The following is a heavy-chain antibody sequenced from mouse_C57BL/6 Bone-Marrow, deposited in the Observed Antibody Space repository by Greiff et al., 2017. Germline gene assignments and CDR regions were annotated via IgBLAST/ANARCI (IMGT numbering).Heavy chain of an antibody. CDR2: ISSGGSYT. Sequence: EVKLVESGGDLVKPGGSLKLSCAASGFTFSSYGMSWVRQTPDKRLEWVATISSGGSYTYYPDRVKGRFTISRDNAKNTLYLQMSSLKSEDTAMYYCARRSYYDYDGAGYWGQGTTLTVSS. D-gene: IGHD2-4*01. CDR1: GFTFSSYG. CDR3: ARRSYYDYDGAGY. V-gene: IGHV5-6*02. J-gene: IGHJ2*01.